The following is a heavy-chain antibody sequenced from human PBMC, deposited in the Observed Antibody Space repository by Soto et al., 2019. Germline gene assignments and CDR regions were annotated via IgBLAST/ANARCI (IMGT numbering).Heavy chain of an antibody. V-gene: IGHV1-69*13. CDR1: GGTFSSYA. CDR2: IIPIFGTA. CDR3: AKGPKYYYYGMDV. J-gene: IGHJ6*02. Sequence: EASVKVSCKASGGTFSSYAISWVRQAPGQGLEWMGGIIPIFGTANYAQKFQGRVTITADESTSTAYMELSSLRSEDTAVYYCAKGPKYYYYGMDVWGPGTTVTVSS.